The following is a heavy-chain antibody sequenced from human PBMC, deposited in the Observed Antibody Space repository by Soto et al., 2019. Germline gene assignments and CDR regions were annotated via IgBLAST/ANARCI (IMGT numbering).Heavy chain of an antibody. V-gene: IGHV3-23*01. D-gene: IGHD6-13*01. CDR3: AKVVGYGSSWYRYFEY. Sequence: EVQLLESGGGWVQPGGSLRLSCAASGFRFSSYAMSWVRQAPGKGLEWVSTVSGSGGKTYYADSVRGRFIISRDNSKNTLSLQMNSLRAEDTAVYYCAKVVGYGSSWYRYFEYWGQGTLVTASS. CDR2: VSGSGGKT. J-gene: IGHJ4*02. CDR1: GFRFSSYA.